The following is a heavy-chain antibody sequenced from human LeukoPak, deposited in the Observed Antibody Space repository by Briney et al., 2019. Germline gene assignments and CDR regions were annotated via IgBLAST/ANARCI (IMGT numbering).Heavy chain of an antibody. CDR3: ARNYCSSTSCQGWDAFDI. CDR2: INPNSGGT. D-gene: IGHD2-2*01. CDR1: GYTFTGYY. V-gene: IGHV1-2*04. J-gene: IGHJ3*02. Sequence: ASVKVSCKASGYTFTGYYMHWVRQAPGQGLEWMGWINPNSGGTNYAQKFQGWVTMTRDTSISTAYMELSRLRSDDTAVYYCARNYCSSTSCQGWDAFDIWGQGTVVTVSS.